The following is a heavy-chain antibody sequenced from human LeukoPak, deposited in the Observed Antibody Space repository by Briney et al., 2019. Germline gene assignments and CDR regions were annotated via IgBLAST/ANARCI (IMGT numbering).Heavy chain of an antibody. CDR1: GGSISSGGYY. J-gene: IGHJ6*02. V-gene: IGHV4-31*03. CDR3: ARAGDSSSWYDYYYYGMDV. D-gene: IGHD6-13*01. CDR2: IYYSGST. Sequence: SQTLSLTCTVSGGSISSGGYYWSWIRQHPGKGLEWIGYIYYSGSTYYNPSLKSRVTISVDTSKNQFSLKLSSVTAADTAVYYCARAGDSSSWYDYYYYGMDVWGQGTTVTVSS.